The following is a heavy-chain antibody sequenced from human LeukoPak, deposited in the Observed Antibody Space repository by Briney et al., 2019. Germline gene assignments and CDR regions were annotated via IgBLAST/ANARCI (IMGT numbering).Heavy chain of an antibody. CDR1: GGTFSSYA. V-gene: IGHV1-69*06. Sequence: ASVKVSCKASGGTFSSYAISWVRQAPGQGLEWMGGIIPIFGTANYAQKFQGRVTITADKSTSTAYMELSSLRSEDTAVYYCARGPAVSGSNGWFDPWGQGTLVTVSS. J-gene: IGHJ5*02. D-gene: IGHD3-16*01. CDR2: IIPIFGTA. CDR3: ARGPAVSGSNGWFDP.